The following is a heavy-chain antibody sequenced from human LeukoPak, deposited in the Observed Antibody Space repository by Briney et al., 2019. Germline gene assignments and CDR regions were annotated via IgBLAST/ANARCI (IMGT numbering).Heavy chain of an antibody. CDR2: INHSGST. V-gene: IGHV4-34*01. CDR1: GGSFSGYY. J-gene: IGHJ3*02. D-gene: IGHD3-22*01. Sequence: SETLSLTCAVYGGSFSGYYWSWIRQPPGKGLEWIGEINHSGSTNYNPSLKSRVTISVDTSKNQFSLKLSSVTAADTAVYYCASTDSSGYYLGAFDIWGQRTMVTVSS. CDR3: ASTDSSGYYLGAFDI.